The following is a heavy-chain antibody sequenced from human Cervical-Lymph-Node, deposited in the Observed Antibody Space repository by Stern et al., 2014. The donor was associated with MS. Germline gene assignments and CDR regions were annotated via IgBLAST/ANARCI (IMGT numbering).Heavy chain of an antibody. J-gene: IGHJ6*02. CDR1: GFTFSSYA. D-gene: IGHD1-1*01. CDR2: ISGSGGST. Sequence: EMQLVESGGGLVQPGGSLRLSCAASGFTFSSYAMSWVRQAPGKGLEWVSAISGSGGSTYYADSVKGRFTISRDNSKNTLYLQMNSLRAEDTAVYYCAKARVRILDYYYGMDVWGQGTTVTVSS. V-gene: IGHV3-23*04. CDR3: AKARVRILDYYYGMDV.